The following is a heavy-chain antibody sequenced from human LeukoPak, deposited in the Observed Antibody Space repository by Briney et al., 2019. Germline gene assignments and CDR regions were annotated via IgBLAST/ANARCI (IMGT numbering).Heavy chain of an antibody. CDR3: AKRERESYNYGYPHY. J-gene: IGHJ4*02. V-gene: IGHV3-23*01. CDR2: IGGSGGST. D-gene: IGHD5-18*01. CDR1: GFTFSSYA. Sequence: GGSLRLSCAASGFTFSSYAMSWVRQAPGKGLEWASGIGGSGGSTYYADSVKGRFTISRDNSKNTLYLQMNSLRAEDTAVYYCAKRERESYNYGYPHYWGQGTLVTVSS.